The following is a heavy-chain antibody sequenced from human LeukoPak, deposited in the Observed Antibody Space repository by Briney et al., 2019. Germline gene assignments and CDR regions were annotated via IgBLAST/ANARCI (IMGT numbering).Heavy chain of an antibody. V-gene: IGHV1-69*13. CDR2: IIPIFGTA. CDR3: ARVGYSYGYSDY. CDR1: GGTFSSYA. D-gene: IGHD5-18*01. Sequence: GASVKVSWKASGGTFSSYAISWVRQTPGQGLEWMGGIIPIFGTANYAQKFQGRVTITADESTSTAYMELSSLRSEDTAVYYCARVGYSYGYSDYWGQGTLVTVSS. J-gene: IGHJ4*02.